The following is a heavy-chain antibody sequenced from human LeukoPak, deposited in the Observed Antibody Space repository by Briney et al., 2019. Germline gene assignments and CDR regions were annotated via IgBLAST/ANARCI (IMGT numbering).Heavy chain of an antibody. D-gene: IGHD6-19*01. CDR1: GFTFSRYW. CDR2: INIDGSGT. CDR3: ANSYSSGWYYFFDY. V-gene: IGHV3-74*01. Sequence: SGGSLRLSCAASGFTFSRYWMHWVRQAPGKGLVWFSRINIDGSGTTYADSVKGRFTISRDNAKNTLYLQMNSLRADDTAVYYCANSYSSGWYYFFDYWGQGTLVTVSS. J-gene: IGHJ4*02.